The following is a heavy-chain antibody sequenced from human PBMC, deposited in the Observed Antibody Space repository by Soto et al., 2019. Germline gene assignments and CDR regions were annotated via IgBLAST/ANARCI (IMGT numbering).Heavy chain of an antibody. CDR2: IIPMFGTA. CDR1: GGTFSTYA. Sequence: QVQLVQSGAEVKKPESSVKVSCKAPGGTFSTYAISWVRQAPGQGLEWMGGIIPMFGTAKYAQRFQDRVTITADESTNTVYMELSSLRSEDTAVYFCASGIQLWLRRINNGYSGWGHGTLVTVSS. J-gene: IGHJ4*01. V-gene: IGHV1-69*12. D-gene: IGHD5-18*01. CDR3: ASGIQLWLRRINNGYSG.